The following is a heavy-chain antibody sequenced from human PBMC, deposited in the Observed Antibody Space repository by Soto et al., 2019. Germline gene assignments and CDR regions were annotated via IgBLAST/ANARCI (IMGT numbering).Heavy chain of an antibody. CDR1: GGSFTYT. J-gene: IGHJ6*02. CDR3: ARLHSHGTYGMDV. Sequence: SVKVSCKASGGSFTYTLSWVRQAPGQGLEWMGGITPIFGPTNYAQKFQGRVTITADESTKTAYMELSTLRSEDTAVYYCARLHSHGTYGMDVWGQGTTVTVSS. D-gene: IGHD5-18*01. V-gene: IGHV1-69*13. CDR2: ITPIFGPT.